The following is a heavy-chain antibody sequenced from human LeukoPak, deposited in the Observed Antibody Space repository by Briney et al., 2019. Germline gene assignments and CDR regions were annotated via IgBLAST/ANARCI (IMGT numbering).Heavy chain of an antibody. CDR3: AGDPNPSVLGF. J-gene: IGHJ4*02. D-gene: IGHD5/OR15-5a*01. CDR1: GFTFSSYW. Sequence: PGGSLRLSCAASGFTFSSYWMHWVRQAPGKGLVWVSRINSDGSSTDYADSVKGRSTISRDNAKKSLYLEMNSLRDEDTAVYYCAGDPNPSVLGFRGPGTFVTVSS. V-gene: IGHV3-74*01. CDR2: INSDGSST.